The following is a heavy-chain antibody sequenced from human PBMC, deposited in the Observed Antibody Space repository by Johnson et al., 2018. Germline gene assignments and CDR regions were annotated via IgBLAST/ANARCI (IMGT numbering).Heavy chain of an antibody. J-gene: IGHJ6*04. Sequence: QVQLGQSGGGVVQPGRSLRLSCAASGFTFSSYGMHWVRQAPGKGLEWVAVISYDGSNKYYADSVKGRFTISRDNSKNTLYLQMNSRRDEDTAVYYCAREVVVVAATHYYYYGMDVWGKGTTVTVSS. V-gene: IGHV3-30*03. CDR3: AREVVVVAATHYYYYGMDV. D-gene: IGHD2-15*01. CDR1: GFTFSSYG. CDR2: ISYDGSNK.